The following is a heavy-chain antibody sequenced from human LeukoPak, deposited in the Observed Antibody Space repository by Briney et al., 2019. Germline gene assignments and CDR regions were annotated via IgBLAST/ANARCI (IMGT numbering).Heavy chain of an antibody. J-gene: IGHJ3*02. CDR3: TRHQYDALES. D-gene: IGHD4-11*01. Sequence: GGSLSLSCAASGITVSYYYFSWVRQAPGKGLEWVSVIYGGGGTYYADSAKGRFAISRDNSKNTLYLQISSLRAEDTAIYYCTRHQYDALESWGQGTMVTVSS. V-gene: IGHV3-53*01. CDR2: IYGGGGT. CDR1: GITVSYYY.